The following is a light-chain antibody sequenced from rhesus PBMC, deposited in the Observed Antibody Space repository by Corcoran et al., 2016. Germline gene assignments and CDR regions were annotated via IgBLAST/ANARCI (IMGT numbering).Light chain of an antibody. CDR1: QDIRNA. J-gene: IGKJ1*01. CDR2: TAS. V-gene: IGKV1-33*01. CDR3: QQYNTYPRT. Sequence: DIHMTQSPSSLSASVGDKVTITCRASQDIRNALAWYQQKPGKAPKLLIYTASTLQSGVPSRFSGSGSGTDFTLTISSLQPEDFAVYYCQQYNTYPRTFGQGTKVEIK.